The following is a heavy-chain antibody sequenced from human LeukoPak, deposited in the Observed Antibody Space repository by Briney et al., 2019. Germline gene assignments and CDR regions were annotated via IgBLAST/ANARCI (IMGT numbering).Heavy chain of an antibody. J-gene: IGHJ4*02. CDR1: GFTFCSYW. CDR3: AATIVDIVATDNA. Sequence: PGGSLRLSCAASGFTFCSYWMSWVRQAPGKGLEWVANIKQDGSERYYVDSVKGRFTISRDNAKNSLYLQMNSLRAEDTAVYYCAATIVDIVATDNAWCQGTLVTVSS. D-gene: IGHD5-12*01. CDR2: IKQDGSER. V-gene: IGHV3-7*01.